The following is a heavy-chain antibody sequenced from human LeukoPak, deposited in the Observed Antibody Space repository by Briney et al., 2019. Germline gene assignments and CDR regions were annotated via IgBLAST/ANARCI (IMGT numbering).Heavy chain of an antibody. Sequence: GGSLRLSCAASGYTFSSDEMTWVRQAPGKGLEWVSYISSSGSTIYYADSVKGRFTISRDNAKNSLYLQMNSLRAEDTAVYYCARDLLLGYFDYWGQGTVVTVSS. J-gene: IGHJ4*02. CDR2: ISSSGSTI. V-gene: IGHV3-48*03. CDR3: ARDLLLGYFDY. D-gene: IGHD7-27*01. CDR1: GYTFSSDE.